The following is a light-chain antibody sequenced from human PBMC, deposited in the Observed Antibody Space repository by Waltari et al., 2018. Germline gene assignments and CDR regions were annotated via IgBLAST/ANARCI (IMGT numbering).Light chain of an antibody. Sequence: EVVMTPSPATLSVSPGERATLSCRASQNVNTNVAWYQQKPGQPPRLLIYGAFSTATGIPARFSGSGSGTEFTLTISSLQSEDFAVYYCHQYNSWPPYTFGQGTKLEIK. J-gene: IGKJ2*01. CDR1: QNVNTN. CDR3: HQYNSWPPYT. V-gene: IGKV3-15*01. CDR2: GAF.